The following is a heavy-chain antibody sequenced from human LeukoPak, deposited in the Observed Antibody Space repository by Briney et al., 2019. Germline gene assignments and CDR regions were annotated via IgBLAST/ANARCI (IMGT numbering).Heavy chain of an antibody. D-gene: IGHD3-9*01. CDR2: ISSSSSYI. J-gene: IGHJ6*02. Sequence: GGSLRLSCAASGFTFSSYSMNWVRQAPGKGLEWVSSISSSSSYIYYADSVKGRFTISRDNAKNSLYLQMNSLRAEDTAVYYCARDRQGYYDILTGSPRYYYYGMDVWGQGTTVTVSS. CDR1: GFTFSSYS. V-gene: IGHV3-21*01. CDR3: ARDRQGYYDILTGSPRYYYYGMDV.